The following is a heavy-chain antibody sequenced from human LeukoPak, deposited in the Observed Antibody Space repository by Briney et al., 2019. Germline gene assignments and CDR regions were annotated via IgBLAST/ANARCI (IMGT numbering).Heavy chain of an antibody. CDR2: ISGSGGST. J-gene: IGHJ4*02. Sequence: GGSLRLSCAASGFTFSSYAMSWVRQAPGKGLEWVSAISGSGGSTYYADSVKGRFTISRDNSKNTLYLQMNSLRAEDTAVYYCAKGGHIAAAGTADFDYWGQGTLVTVSS. D-gene: IGHD6-13*01. CDR1: GFTFSSYA. CDR3: AKGGHIAAAGTADFDY. V-gene: IGHV3-23*01.